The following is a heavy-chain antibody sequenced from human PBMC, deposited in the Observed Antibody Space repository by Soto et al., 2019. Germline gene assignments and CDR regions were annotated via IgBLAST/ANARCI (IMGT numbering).Heavy chain of an antibody. CDR2: ISTAVGAT. CDR3: AKDRTAAARNFDY. J-gene: IGHJ4*02. V-gene: IGHV3-23*01. CDR1: GFTFSNHA. D-gene: IGHD6-13*01. Sequence: EVQLLESGGGLVQPGGSLRLSCAVSGFTFSNHAMSWVRQAPGKGLEWVSAISTAVGATYYADSVRGRFTIARDDSNNTLYLQMNSLRAEDTAVYYCAKDRTAAARNFDYWGQGTPVTVSS.